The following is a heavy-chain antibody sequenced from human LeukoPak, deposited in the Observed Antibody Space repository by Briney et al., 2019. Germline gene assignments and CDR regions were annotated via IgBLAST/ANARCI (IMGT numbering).Heavy chain of an antibody. Sequence: VKPGGSLRLSCAASGFTFSSYSMNWVRQAPGKGLEWVSSISSSSSYIYYADSVKGRFTISRDNAKNSLYLQMNSLRAEDTAVYYCASDPSWPWRGHGDYADYWGQGTLVTVSS. CDR1: GFTFSSYS. J-gene: IGHJ4*02. CDR3: ASDPSWPWRGHGDYADY. D-gene: IGHD4-17*01. CDR2: ISSSSSYI. V-gene: IGHV3-21*01.